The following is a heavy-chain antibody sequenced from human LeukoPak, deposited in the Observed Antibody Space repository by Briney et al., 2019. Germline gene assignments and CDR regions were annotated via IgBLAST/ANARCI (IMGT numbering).Heavy chain of an antibody. CDR3: IRSYCDSQSTYYSFYMDV. D-gene: IGHD4-17*01. Sequence: GGSLRLSCTGSGFTFGDFAMSWVRHAPGKGREWVGFIRSKVYAGTTEYAASVNGRFIISRDDSKSIASPQMYSLKPEDTAVYYCIRSYCDSQSTYYSFYMDVWGKGTTVTVSS. CDR1: GFTFGDFA. J-gene: IGHJ6*03. V-gene: IGHV3-49*04. CDR2: IRSKVYAGTT.